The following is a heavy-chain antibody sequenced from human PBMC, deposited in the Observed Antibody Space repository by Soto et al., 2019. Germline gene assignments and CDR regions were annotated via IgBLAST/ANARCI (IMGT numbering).Heavy chain of an antibody. Sequence: SETLSLTCAVYGGSFSGYYWSWIRQPPGKGLEWIGEIDHSGSTNYNPSLKSRVTISVDTSKNQFSLKLSSVTAADTAVYYCARGRSIAARPVAVDYWGQGTPVTVSS. CDR2: IDHSGST. CDR1: GGSFSGYY. D-gene: IGHD6-6*01. V-gene: IGHV4-34*01. J-gene: IGHJ4*02. CDR3: ARGRSIAARPVAVDY.